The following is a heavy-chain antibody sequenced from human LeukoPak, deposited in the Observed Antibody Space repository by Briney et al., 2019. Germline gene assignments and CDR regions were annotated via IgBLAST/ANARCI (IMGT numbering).Heavy chain of an antibody. Sequence: PGRSLRLSCVASGFTFRSYAMSWVRQAPGKGLEWVSAISGSDGSTYYADAVKGRFTISRDNSRNTLYLQMNNLRAEDTAVYYCATPRGTVTTGAVYWGQGTLVTVSS. D-gene: IGHD4-17*01. J-gene: IGHJ4*02. V-gene: IGHV3-23*01. CDR3: ATPRGTVTTGAVY. CDR2: ISGSDGST. CDR1: GFTFRSYA.